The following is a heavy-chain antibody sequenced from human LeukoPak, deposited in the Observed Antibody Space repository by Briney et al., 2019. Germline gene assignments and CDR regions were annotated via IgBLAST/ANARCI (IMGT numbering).Heavy chain of an antibody. CDR2: ISYDGSNK. J-gene: IGHJ6*02. CDR3: ARDAHFNDFHAGMDV. Sequence: GGSLRLSCAASGFTFSSYAMHWVRQAPGKGLEWVAVISYDGSNKYYADSVKGRFTISRDNPKNTLYLQMNSLRAEDTAVYYCARDAHFNDFHAGMDVWGQGTTVTVSS. V-gene: IGHV3-30-3*01. CDR1: GFTFSSYA. D-gene: IGHD3-3*01.